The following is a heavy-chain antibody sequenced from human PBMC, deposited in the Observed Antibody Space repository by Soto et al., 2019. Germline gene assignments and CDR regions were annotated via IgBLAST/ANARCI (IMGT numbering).Heavy chain of an antibody. J-gene: IGHJ4*02. CDR2: IGTAGDT. V-gene: IGHV3-13*01. Sequence: TGGSLRLSCAASGFTFSSYDMHWVRQATGKGLEWVSAIGTAGDTYYPGSVKGRFTISRDNSKNTLYLQMNSLRAEDTAVYYCAKDRTYYYETSGYYRLEYWGQGILVTVSS. CDR1: GFTFSSYD. CDR3: AKDRTYYYETSGYYRLEY. D-gene: IGHD3-22*01.